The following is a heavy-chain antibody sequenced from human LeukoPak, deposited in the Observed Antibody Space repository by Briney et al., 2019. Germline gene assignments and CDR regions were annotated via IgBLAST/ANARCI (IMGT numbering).Heavy chain of an antibody. CDR1: GGTFSSYA. D-gene: IGHD3-10*01. V-gene: IGHV1-69*13. CDR2: IIPIFGTA. J-gene: IGHJ5*02. CDR3: ASLVRGVIEWFDP. Sequence: SVKVSCKASGGTFSSYAIGWVRQAPGQGLEWMGGIIPIFGTANYAQKFQGRVTITADESTSTAYMELSSLRSEDTAVYYCASLVRGVIEWFDPWGQGTLVTVSS.